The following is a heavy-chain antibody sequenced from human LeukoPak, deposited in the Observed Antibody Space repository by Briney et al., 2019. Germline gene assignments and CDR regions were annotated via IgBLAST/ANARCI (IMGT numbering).Heavy chain of an antibody. Sequence: SETLSLTCTVSGGSISSYYWSWIRQPPGKGLEWIGYIYYSGSTNYNPSLKSRVTISVDTSKNQFSLKLSSVTAADTAVYYCARDRIAVAGGEYYYFDYWGQGTLVTVSS. D-gene: IGHD6-19*01. CDR2: IYYSGST. CDR3: ARDRIAVAGGEYYYFDY. J-gene: IGHJ4*02. CDR1: GGSISSYY. V-gene: IGHV4-59*01.